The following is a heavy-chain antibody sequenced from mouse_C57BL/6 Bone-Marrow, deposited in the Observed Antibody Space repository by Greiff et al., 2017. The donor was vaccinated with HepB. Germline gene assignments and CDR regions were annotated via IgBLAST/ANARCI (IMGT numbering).Heavy chain of an antibody. D-gene: IGHD1-1*01. CDR1: GYTFTSYW. V-gene: IGHV1-59*01. J-gene: IGHJ3*01. CDR2: IDPSDSYT. CDR3: ARHYYGSGYEFAY. Sequence: QVQLQQPGAELVRPGTSVKLSCKASGYTFTSYWMHWVKQRPGQGLEWIGVIDPSDSYTNYNQKFKGKATLTVDTSSSTAYMQLSSLTSEDSAVYDCARHYYGSGYEFAYWGQGTLVTVSA.